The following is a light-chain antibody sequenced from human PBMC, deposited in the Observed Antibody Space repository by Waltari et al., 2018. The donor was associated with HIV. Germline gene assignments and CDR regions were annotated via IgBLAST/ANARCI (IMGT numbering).Light chain of an antibody. CDR2: EVS. V-gene: IGLV2-14*01. CDR3: SSYTSSSTLV. J-gene: IGLJ2*01. Sequence: QSALTQPASVSGSPGQSITISSTGTSSDVGGYNYVSWYQQHPGKAPKLMIYEVSNRPSGVSNRFSGSKSGNTASLTISVLQAEDEADYYCSSYTSSSTLVFGGGTKLTVL. CDR1: SSDVGGYNY.